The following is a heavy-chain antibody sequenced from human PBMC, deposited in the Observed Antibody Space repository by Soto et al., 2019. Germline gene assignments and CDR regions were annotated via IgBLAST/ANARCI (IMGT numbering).Heavy chain of an antibody. CDR2: INANDGNT. CDR1: GYTFTSYY. D-gene: IGHD4-17*01. J-gene: IGHJ4*02. V-gene: IGHV1-18*01. CDR3: ARPLTTGISYYFDY. Sequence: ASVKVSCKASGYTFTSYYMHWVRQAPGQGLEWMGWINANDGNTSYAQKLQGRVTMTTDTSTSTAYMELRSLRSDDTAVYYCARPLTTGISYYFDYWGQGTLVTVSS.